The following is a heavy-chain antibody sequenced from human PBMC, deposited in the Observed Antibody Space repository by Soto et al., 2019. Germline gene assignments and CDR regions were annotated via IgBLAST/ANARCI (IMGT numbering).Heavy chain of an antibody. V-gene: IGHV1-18*01. CDR3: ARDLRYGRSGACYREWFDQ. J-gene: IGHJ5*02. CDR2: VRGDHGHT. D-gene: IGHD2-21*02. CDR1: GYTFTTHG. Sequence: QVQLVQSGAEVKKPGASVKVSCKASGYTFTTHGISWVRQVPGQGLEWMGWVRGDHGHTNYAQSRQGRVTMTTDSSTNTAYIELRSLRSDDTAVYCCARDLRYGRSGACYREWFDQWCQGTLVTVSS.